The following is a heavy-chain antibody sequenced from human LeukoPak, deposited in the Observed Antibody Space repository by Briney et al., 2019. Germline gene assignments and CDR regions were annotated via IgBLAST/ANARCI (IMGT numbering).Heavy chain of an antibody. CDR2: INPNSGGT. J-gene: IGHJ5*02. D-gene: IGHD3-10*01. CDR3: ARSLPSGSKKFDP. CDR1: GYTFTSYY. V-gene: IGHV1-2*02. Sequence: ASVKVSCKASGYTFTSYYMHWVRQAPGQGLEWMGWINPNSGGTNYAQKFQGRVTMTRDTSISTAYMELSRLRSDDTAVYYCARSLPSGSKKFDPWGQGTLVTVSS.